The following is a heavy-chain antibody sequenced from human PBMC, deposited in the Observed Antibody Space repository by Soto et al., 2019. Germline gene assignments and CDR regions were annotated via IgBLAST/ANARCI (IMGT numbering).Heavy chain of an antibody. V-gene: IGHV1-2*02. Sequence: QEQLVQSGAEVKKPGASVKVSCKASGYTFSGYYIHWLRQAPGQGLEWMGWIYPNSGGTNYAQKFQGRVTVTRDTPTSTAYMELSRLTSDDTAVYYCARSLTEGYCTITGCYTRPLYGMDVWGQGTTVTVSS. CDR1: GYTFSGYY. CDR2: IYPNSGGT. CDR3: ARSLTEGYCTITGCYTRPLYGMDV. D-gene: IGHD2-2*02. J-gene: IGHJ6*02.